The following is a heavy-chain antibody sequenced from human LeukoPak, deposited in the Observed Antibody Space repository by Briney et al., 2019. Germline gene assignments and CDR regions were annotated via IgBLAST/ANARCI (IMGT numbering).Heavy chain of an antibody. CDR1: GGSISSSSYY. D-gene: IGHD3-10*01. J-gene: IGHJ4*02. CDR3: ARALARGSSLGHDY. CDR2: IYSSGST. Sequence: PSETLSLTCTVSGGSISSSSYYWGWIRQPPGKGLEWIGRIYSSGSTNYNPSLESRVTMSVDASKNQFSLKLSSVTAADTAVYYCARALARGSSLGHDYWGQGTLVTVSS. V-gene: IGHV4-39*07.